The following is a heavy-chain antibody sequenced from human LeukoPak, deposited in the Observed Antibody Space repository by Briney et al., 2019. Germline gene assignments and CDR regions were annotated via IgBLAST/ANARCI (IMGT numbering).Heavy chain of an antibody. D-gene: IGHD2-2*01. J-gene: IGHJ3*01. Sequence: GGSLRLSCAASGFTFSSYSMNWVRQAPGKGLEWVSYISSSSSTIYYADSVKGRFTISRDNAKNSLYLQMNSLRAEDTAVYYCASPFYCSSTSSRHLGFWGQGTMVTVSS. CDR1: GFTFSSYS. V-gene: IGHV3-48*01. CDR3: ASPFYCSSTSSRHLGF. CDR2: ISSSSSTI.